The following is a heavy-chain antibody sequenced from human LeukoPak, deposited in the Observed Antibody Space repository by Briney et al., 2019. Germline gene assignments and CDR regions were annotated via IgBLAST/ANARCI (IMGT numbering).Heavy chain of an antibody. Sequence: PGGSLRLSCAASGFTFSSYSMTWVRQAPGKGLEGVSSISSSSSYIYYADSVKGRFTISRDNSKNTLYLQMNSLRAEDTAVYYCARAQEGYRFWSGYPDTFDYWGQGTLVTVSS. CDR1: GFTFSSYS. V-gene: IGHV3-21*01. J-gene: IGHJ4*02. D-gene: IGHD3-3*01. CDR2: ISSSSSYI. CDR3: ARAQEGYRFWSGYPDTFDY.